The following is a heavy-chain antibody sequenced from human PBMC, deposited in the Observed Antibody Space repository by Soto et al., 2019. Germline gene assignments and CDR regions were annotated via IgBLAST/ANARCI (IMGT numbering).Heavy chain of an antibody. V-gene: IGHV3-23*01. CDR1: GFTFSSYA. J-gene: IGHJ4*02. CDR2: MSGNGADT. CDR3: GKERRGSGWFVCSY. D-gene: IGHD6-19*01. Sequence: DVQLLESGGGLVQPGGSVRLSCAASGFTFSSYAMSWVRQAPGKGLEWVSAMSGNGADTSYADSVRGRFTISRDNSKDTVFLEMNSLRADDTAVYDCGKERRGSGWFVCSYWGQGIRVTVSS.